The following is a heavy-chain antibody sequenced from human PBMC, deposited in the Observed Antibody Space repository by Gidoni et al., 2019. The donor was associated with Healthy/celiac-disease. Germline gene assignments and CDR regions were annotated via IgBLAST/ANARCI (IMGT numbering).Heavy chain of an antibody. CDR2: ISSSSSYI. CDR1: GFTFSSYR. D-gene: IGHD1-26*01. CDR3: ARDIVG. J-gene: IGHJ4*02. Sequence: EVQLVESGGGLVKPGGSMRPSRAASGFTFSSYRLNWVRQAPGKVLWWFSSISSSSSYIYYADSGKGRFTISRDNAKNSLYLQMNSLRAEDTAVYYCARDIVGWGQGTLVTVSS. V-gene: IGHV3-21*01.